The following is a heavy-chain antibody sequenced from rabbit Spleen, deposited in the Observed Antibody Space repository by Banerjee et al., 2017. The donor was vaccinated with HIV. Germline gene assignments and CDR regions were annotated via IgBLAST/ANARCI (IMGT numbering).Heavy chain of an antibody. Sequence: QSLEESGGDLVKPGASLTLTCTASGVSFSFNSYMCWVRQAPGKGLEWIACIDTGSNGFTYFATWAKGRFTCSKTSSTTVTLQMTRLTAADTATYFCARDTSSSFSSYGMDLWGPGTLVTVS. CDR2: IDTGSNGFT. V-gene: IGHV1S40*01. J-gene: IGHJ6*01. CDR3: ARDTSSSFSSYGMDL. D-gene: IGHD1-1*01. CDR1: GVSFSFNSY.